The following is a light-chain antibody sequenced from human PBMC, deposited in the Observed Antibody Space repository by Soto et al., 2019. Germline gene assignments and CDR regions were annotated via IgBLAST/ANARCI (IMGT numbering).Light chain of an antibody. CDR2: GAS. J-gene: IGKJ5*01. Sequence: EIVLTQSPATLYLSPGERATLSCGASQSVSSSYLAWYQQKPGLAPRLLIYGASNRATGIPARFSGSGSGTDFTLTISSLEPEDFAVYYCQQRSKSITFGQGTRLEI. CDR1: QSVSSSY. V-gene: IGKV3D-20*02. CDR3: QQRSKSIT.